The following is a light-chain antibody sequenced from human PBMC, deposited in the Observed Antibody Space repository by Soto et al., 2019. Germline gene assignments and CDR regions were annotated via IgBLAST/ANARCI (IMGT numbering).Light chain of an antibody. V-gene: IGKV3-20*01. CDR3: QQRET. CDR2: GAS. J-gene: IGKJ1*01. CDR1: QSVSSSY. Sequence: EIVLRQSQGTLYLSPGERATLSCSASQSVSSSYLAWYQQKPGQAPRLLIYGASSRATGIPDRFSGSGSGTDFTLTISRLEPEDFAVYYCQQRETFGQGTKVDIK.